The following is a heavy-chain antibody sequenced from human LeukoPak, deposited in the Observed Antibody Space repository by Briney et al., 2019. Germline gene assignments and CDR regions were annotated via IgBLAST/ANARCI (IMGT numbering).Heavy chain of an antibody. CDR2: ISHSGST. Sequence: SETLSLTCTVSGGSISSGDYYWSWIRQPPGKGLEWIAYISHSGSTYYNPSLKSRVTISVDTSKNQFSLKLSSVTAADTAVYYCAGSLILSGSYAPFDYWGQGTLVTVSS. CDR3: AGSLILSGSYAPFDY. V-gene: IGHV4-30-4*01. J-gene: IGHJ4*02. D-gene: IGHD1-26*01. CDR1: GGSISSGDYY.